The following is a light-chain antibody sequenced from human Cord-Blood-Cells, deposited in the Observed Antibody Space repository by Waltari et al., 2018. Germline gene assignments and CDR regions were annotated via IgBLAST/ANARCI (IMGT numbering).Light chain of an antibody. CDR1: SSDAGGYNY. CDR2: EVS. CDR3: RSYTGISTLYV. Sequence: QSALTQPASVSGSPGQSITISCTGTSSDAGGYNYVSWYQQHQGKAPKVMIYEVSNRPSGVSKRFSGSKSGNTASLTISGLQAEDEADYYCRSYTGISTLYVFGTGTKVTVL. V-gene: IGLV2-14*01. J-gene: IGLJ1*01.